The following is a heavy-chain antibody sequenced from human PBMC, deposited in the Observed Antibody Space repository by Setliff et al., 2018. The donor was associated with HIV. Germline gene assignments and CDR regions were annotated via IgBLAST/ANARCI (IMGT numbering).Heavy chain of an antibody. CDR1: GYTFTAYG. J-gene: IGHJ4*02. Sequence: ASVKVSCKPAGYTFTAYGLSWVRQAPGQGLEWMGWISTYSDETSYAQDIQGRVTMTTDTSTSTAYLELRSLRFDDTAVYYCARGPLYGYDRGYFDYWGQGTLVTVSS. D-gene: IGHD5-12*01. CDR3: ARGPLYGYDRGYFDY. CDR2: ISTYSDET. V-gene: IGHV1-18*01.